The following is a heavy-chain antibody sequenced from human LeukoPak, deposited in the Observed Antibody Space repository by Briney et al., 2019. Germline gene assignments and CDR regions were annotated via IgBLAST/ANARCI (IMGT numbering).Heavy chain of an antibody. D-gene: IGHD4-17*01. CDR1: GITFGSYW. CDR3: ARDPTVTNFHDAFDI. Sequence: QPGGSLRLSCAASGITFGSYWMSWVRQAPGKGLEWVATIKQDGSQKEYADSVKGRFTISRDNAKNSLYLQMNSLRPEDTAVYYCARDPTVTNFHDAFDIWGQGTMVTVSS. CDR2: IKQDGSQK. J-gene: IGHJ3*02. V-gene: IGHV3-7*05.